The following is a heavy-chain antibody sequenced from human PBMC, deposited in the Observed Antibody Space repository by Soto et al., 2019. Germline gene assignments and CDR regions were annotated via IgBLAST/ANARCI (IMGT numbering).Heavy chain of an antibody. CDR2: IWYDGSNK. V-gene: IGHV3-33*01. Sequence: QVQLVESGGGVVQPGRSLRLSCAASGFTFNNYVMHWVRQAPGKGLEWVAVIWYDGSNKKYVDSVKGRFTISRDSSKNTLYLQMNSLRAEDTAIYYCARGETASYGDYDVWSNPHFDYWGQGILVTVSS. J-gene: IGHJ4*02. CDR1: GFTFNNYV. CDR3: ARGETASYGDYDVWSNPHFDY. D-gene: IGHD4-17*01.